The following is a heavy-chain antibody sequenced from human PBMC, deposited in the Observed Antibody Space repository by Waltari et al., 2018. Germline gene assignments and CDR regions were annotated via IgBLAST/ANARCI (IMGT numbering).Heavy chain of an antibody. D-gene: IGHD5-18*01. CDR2: INTDGSST. CDR3: ARGSGGYTYG. J-gene: IGHJ4*02. Sequence: EVQLVESGGGLVQPGGSLRLSCAASGFNLSSYWMHWVRQAAGEGLVWVSRINTDGSSTSYADSVKGRFTISRDNAKNTRYLQMNSLRAEDTAVYYCARGSGGYTYGWGQGTLVTVSS. CDR1: GFNLSSYW. V-gene: IGHV3-74*01.